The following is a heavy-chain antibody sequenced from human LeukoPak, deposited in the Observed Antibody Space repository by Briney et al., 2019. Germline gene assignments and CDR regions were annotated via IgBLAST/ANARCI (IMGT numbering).Heavy chain of an antibody. Sequence: GGSLRLSCAASGSTFSSYGMSWVRQAPGKGLEWVSAISGSGGSTYYADSVKGRFTISRDNSKNTLYLQMNSLRAEDTAVYYCAKDRYAQPWYFDLWGRGTLVTVSS. D-gene: IGHD2-2*01. CDR2: ISGSGGST. J-gene: IGHJ2*01. V-gene: IGHV3-23*01. CDR3: AKDRYAQPWYFDL. CDR1: GSTFSSYG.